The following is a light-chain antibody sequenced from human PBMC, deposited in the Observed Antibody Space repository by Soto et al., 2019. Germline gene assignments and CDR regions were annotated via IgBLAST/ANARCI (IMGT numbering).Light chain of an antibody. Sequence: QSALTQPPSASGSPGQSVTISCTGTSSDVGGYNYVSWYQQHPGKAPKLIISEVSKRPSGVPDRFSGSKSGNTASLTVSGLQAEDEADYYCNSHAGSNNYVFGTGNKVTVL. CDR1: SSDVGGYNY. CDR2: EVS. CDR3: NSHAGSNNYV. V-gene: IGLV2-8*01. J-gene: IGLJ1*01.